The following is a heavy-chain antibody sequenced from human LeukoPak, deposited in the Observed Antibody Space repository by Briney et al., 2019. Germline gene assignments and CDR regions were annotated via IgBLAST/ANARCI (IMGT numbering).Heavy chain of an antibody. J-gene: IGHJ5*02. D-gene: IGHD3-22*01. CDR2: INIDGSST. V-gene: IGHV3-74*01. Sequence: GGSLRLSCAASGFTFSTYWMHWVRQAPGKGLVWVSRINIDGSSTSYADSVKGRFTISRDNAKNTLYLQMNSLRAEDTAVYYCARVLSGSWDWFDPWGQGTLVTVSS. CDR1: GFTFSTYW. CDR3: ARVLSGSWDWFDP.